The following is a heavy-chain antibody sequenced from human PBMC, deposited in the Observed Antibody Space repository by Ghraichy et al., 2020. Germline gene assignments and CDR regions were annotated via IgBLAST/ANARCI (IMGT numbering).Heavy chain of an antibody. V-gene: IGHV4-61*02. D-gene: IGHD3-16*02. Sequence: SETLSLTCTVSGGSISSGSYYWSWIRQPAGKGLEWIGRIYTSGSTNYNPSLKSRVTISVDTSKNQFSLKLSSVTAADTAVYYCARGEEVSDAFDIWGQGTMVTVSS. CDR2: IYTSGST. CDR1: GGSISSGSYY. CDR3: ARGEEVSDAFDI. J-gene: IGHJ3*02.